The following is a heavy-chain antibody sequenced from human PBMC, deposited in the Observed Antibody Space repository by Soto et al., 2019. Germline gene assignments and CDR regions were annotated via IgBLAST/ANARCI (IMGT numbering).Heavy chain of an antibody. Sequence: SETLSLTCTVSGVSITSGTYYWGWIRQPPGKGLEWIGTIYYTGSTYYDPSLKSRVTISVDTSKNQFSLKLTSVTAADTAVYYCARVGGDDFGDSGGFDYWGQGTLVTVSS. V-gene: IGHV4-39*01. D-gene: IGHD4-17*01. CDR1: GVSITSGTYY. CDR3: ARVGGDDFGDSGGFDY. CDR2: IYYTGST. J-gene: IGHJ4*02.